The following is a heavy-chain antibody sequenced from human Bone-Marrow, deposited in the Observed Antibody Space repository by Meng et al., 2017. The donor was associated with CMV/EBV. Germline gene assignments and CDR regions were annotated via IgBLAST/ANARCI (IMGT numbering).Heavy chain of an antibody. D-gene: IGHD6-19*01. CDR1: GGSFSGYY. V-gene: IGHV4-34*01. Sequence: SETLSLTCAVYGGSFSGYYWSWIRQPPGKGLEWIGEINHSGSTNYNPSLKSRVTISVDTSKNQFSLKLSSVTAADTAVYYCARRYSSGWYDHWGQGTLVTVS. CDR2: INHSGST. J-gene: IGHJ4*02. CDR3: ARRYSSGWYDH.